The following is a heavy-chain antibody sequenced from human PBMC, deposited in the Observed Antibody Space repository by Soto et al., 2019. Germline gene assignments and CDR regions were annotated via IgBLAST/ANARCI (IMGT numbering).Heavy chain of an antibody. Sequence: SETLSLTCTVSGGSISSYYWSWIRQPAGKGLEWIGRIYTSGSTNYNPSLKSRVTMSVDTPKNQFSLKLSSVTAADTAVYYCARDRITIFGVGDYYGMDVWGQGTTVTVSS. V-gene: IGHV4-4*07. CDR1: GGSISSYY. J-gene: IGHJ6*02. CDR2: IYTSGST. CDR3: ARDRITIFGVGDYYGMDV. D-gene: IGHD3-3*01.